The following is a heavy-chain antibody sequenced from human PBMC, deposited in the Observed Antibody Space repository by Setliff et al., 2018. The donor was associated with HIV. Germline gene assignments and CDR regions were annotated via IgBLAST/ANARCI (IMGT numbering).Heavy chain of an antibody. CDR2: IHHTGHI. CDR3: ARFDVTPMTTRDY. J-gene: IGHJ4*02. D-gene: IGHD4-17*01. CDR1: GASFTDY. Sequence: SETLSLTCAFYGASFTDYWNWIRQPPGKGLEWIGEIHHTGHINYNPSFKSRVTMSLDMSTNQLSLKMASMTAADSAVYYCARFDVTPMTTRDYWGQGTQVTVSS. V-gene: IGHV4-34*01.